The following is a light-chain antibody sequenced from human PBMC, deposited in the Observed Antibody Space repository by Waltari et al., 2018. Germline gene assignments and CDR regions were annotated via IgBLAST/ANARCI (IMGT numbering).Light chain of an antibody. CDR2: AAS. V-gene: IGKV1-39*01. J-gene: IGKJ1*01. CDR3: QQSYSTPT. Sequence: DIQMTQSPSSLSASVGDRVTITCRASQRISSYLNWYQQKPGKAPKLLIYAASSLQSGVPSRFSGSGSGTDFTLTISSLQPEDFATYYCQQSYSTPTFGQGTKVEIK. CDR1: QRISSY.